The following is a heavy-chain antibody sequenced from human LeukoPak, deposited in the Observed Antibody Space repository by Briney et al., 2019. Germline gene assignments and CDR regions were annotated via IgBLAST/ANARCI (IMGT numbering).Heavy chain of an antibody. CDR3: ARGLRFLECGPSDY. V-gene: IGHV3-21*01. CDR1: GFTFSSYS. J-gene: IGHJ4*02. CDR2: ISSSSSYI. Sequence: PGGSLRLSCAASGFTFSSYSMNWVRQAPGKGLEWVSSISSSSSYIYYADSVKGRFTISRDNAKNSLYLQMNSLRAEDTAVYYCARGLRFLECGPSDYWGQGTLVTVSS. D-gene: IGHD3-3*01.